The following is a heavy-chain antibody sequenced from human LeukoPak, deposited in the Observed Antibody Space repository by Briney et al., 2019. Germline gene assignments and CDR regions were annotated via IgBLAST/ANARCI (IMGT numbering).Heavy chain of an antibody. Sequence: YYTPSLKSRLTISVDNSKNQFSLKLSSVTAADTAVYYCARLGIIMITFGGVITQGGAFDIWGQGTMVTVSS. D-gene: IGHD3-16*02. J-gene: IGHJ3*02. CDR3: ARLGIIMITFGGVITQGGAFDI. V-gene: IGHV4-30-2*04.